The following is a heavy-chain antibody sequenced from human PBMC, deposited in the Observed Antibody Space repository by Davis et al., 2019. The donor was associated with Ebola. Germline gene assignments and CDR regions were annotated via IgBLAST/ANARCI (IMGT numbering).Heavy chain of an antibody. D-gene: IGHD6-19*01. V-gene: IGHV1-69*13. CDR1: GYTFTSYG. CDR3: ASCIAVAGNSYYYYYGMDV. CDR2: IIPIFGTA. J-gene: IGHJ6*02. Sequence: SVKVSCKASGYTFTSYGISWVRQAPGQGLEWMGGIIPIFGTANYAQKFQGRVTITADESTSTAYMELSSLRSEDTAVYYCASCIAVAGNSYYYYYGMDVWGQGTTVTVSS.